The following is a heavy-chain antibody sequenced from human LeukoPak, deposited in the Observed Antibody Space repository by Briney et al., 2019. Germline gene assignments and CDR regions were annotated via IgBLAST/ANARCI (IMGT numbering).Heavy chain of an antibody. CDR3: ARDPEARN. J-gene: IGHJ4*02. CDR1: GDSVSSNSAT. Sequence: SQTLSLTCAISGDSVSSNSATWNWIRQSPSRGLEWLGRTYYRSKWYKYYAVSVKSRITINPDTSKNQFSLQLNSVTATDTAVYYCARDPEARNWGQGTLVTVSS. V-gene: IGHV6-1*01. CDR2: TYYRSKWYK.